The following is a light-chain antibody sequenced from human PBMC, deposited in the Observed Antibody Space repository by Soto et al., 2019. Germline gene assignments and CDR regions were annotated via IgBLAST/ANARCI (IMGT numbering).Light chain of an antibody. CDR2: DVS. V-gene: IGLV2-11*01. J-gene: IGLJ1*01. CDR3: CSYAVRDTFFV. CDR1: SNDVGAYDY. Sequence: QSVLTQPRSVSGSPGQSVIISCTGTSNDVGAYDYVSWYQQLPGKAPKLVIYDVSKRPSGVPARFSGSKSGNKASLTISGLQAEDEADYFCCSYAVRDTFFVFGIGTKVTVL.